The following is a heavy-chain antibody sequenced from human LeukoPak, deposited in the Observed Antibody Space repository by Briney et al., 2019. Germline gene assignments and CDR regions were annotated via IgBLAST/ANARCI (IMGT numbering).Heavy chain of an antibody. CDR2: IYFSGST. J-gene: IGHJ6*02. V-gene: IGHV4-59*01. D-gene: IGHD1-7*01. CDR3: ARDNWNYGSSMDV. Sequence: SETLSLTCTVSGGSISSYYWSWIRQPPGKGLEWIGYIYFSGSTNYNPSLKSRVTISVDTSKNQFSLKLSSVTAADTAVYYCARDNWNYGSSMDVWGQGTTVTVSS. CDR1: GGSISSYY.